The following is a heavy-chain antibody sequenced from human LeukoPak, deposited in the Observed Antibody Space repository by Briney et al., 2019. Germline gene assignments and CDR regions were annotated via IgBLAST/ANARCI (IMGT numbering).Heavy chain of an antibody. D-gene: IGHD2-2*02. Sequence: SETLSLTCTVSGGSISSHYWSWIRQPPGKGLEWIGYIYYSGSTNYNPSLKSRVTISVDTSKNQFSLKLSSVTAADTAAYYCARERGGVVPAAIDYWGQGTLVTVSS. CDR3: ARERGGVVPAAIDY. CDR2: IYYSGST. J-gene: IGHJ4*02. V-gene: IGHV4-59*11. CDR1: GGSISSHY.